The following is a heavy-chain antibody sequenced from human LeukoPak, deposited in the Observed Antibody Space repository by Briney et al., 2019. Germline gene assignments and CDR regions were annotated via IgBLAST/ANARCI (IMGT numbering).Heavy chain of an antibody. D-gene: IGHD6-6*01. V-gene: IGHV3-30-3*01. Sequence: GRSLRLSCAASGFTFSNYAMHWVRQAPGKGLEWVAVISYDGSNKYCADSVKGRFTISRDNSKNTLYLQMNSLRAEDTAVYYCARGEDSSSSDFDYWGQGTLVTVSS. CDR3: ARGEDSSSSDFDY. J-gene: IGHJ4*02. CDR2: ISYDGSNK. CDR1: GFTFSNYA.